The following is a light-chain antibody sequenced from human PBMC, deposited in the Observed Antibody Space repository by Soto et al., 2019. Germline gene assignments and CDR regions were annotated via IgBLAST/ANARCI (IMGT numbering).Light chain of an antibody. J-gene: IGKJ1*01. Sequence: DYKTTKSPASVSGPVGNRDTITCRASQTVSSYLHWYRQKPGTAPELLVHAASSLQSGVPSRFSGSGSGTDFTLTIITRQPEDFVTYYCQESYSPPWTFGQGTKVDIK. V-gene: IGKV1-39*01. CDR1: QTVSSY. CDR2: AAS. CDR3: QESYSPPWT.